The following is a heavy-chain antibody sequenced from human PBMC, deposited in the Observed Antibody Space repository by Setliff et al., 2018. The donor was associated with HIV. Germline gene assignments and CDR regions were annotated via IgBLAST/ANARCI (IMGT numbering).Heavy chain of an antibody. CDR2: INPSGAIT. Sequence: ASVKVSCKASGYIFTSYYIYWVRQAPGQGLEWMGMINPSGAITSYAQKFQGWVTMTRDTSIITAYMQLDRLGSDDTAVYYCARGPRGYDSSYYFDYWGQGTLVTVSS. CDR1: GYIFTSYY. CDR3: ARGPRGYDSSYYFDY. V-gene: IGHV1-46*01. D-gene: IGHD3-22*01. J-gene: IGHJ4*02.